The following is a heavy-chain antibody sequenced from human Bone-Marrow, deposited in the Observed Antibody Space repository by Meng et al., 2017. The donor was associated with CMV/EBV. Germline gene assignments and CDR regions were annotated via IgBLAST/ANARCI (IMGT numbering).Heavy chain of an antibody. D-gene: IGHD4-11*01. J-gene: IGHJ4*02. Sequence: GGSLRLSCAASGFTFSSHAMHWVRQAPRKGLECVAFILYDGSGTYYADSVRGRFTISRDNAKNSLYLQMNSLRAEDTAVYYCLYSNYGFDYWGQGTLVTVSS. CDR1: GFTFSSHA. CDR3: LYSNYGFDY. V-gene: IGHV3-30*04. CDR2: ILYDGSGT.